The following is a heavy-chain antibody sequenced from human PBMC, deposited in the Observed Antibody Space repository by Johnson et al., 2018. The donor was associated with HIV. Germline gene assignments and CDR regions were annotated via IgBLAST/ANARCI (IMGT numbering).Heavy chain of an antibody. V-gene: IGHV3-30*03. Sequence: QVQLVESGGGVVRPGGSLRLSCAASGFTFSDYYMHWIRQAPGKGLAWVALMSYAGSNKFYADSLKGRFTVSRDISKNTLYLQINGLSAEDTAVYYCARDRRVAAITYAFDFWGQGTMVTVSS. D-gene: IGHD6-13*01. CDR2: MSYAGSNK. CDR1: GFTFSDYY. CDR3: ARDRRVAAITYAFDF. J-gene: IGHJ3*01.